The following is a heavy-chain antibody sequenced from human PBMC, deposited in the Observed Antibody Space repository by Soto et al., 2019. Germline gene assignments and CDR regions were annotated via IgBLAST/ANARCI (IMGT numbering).Heavy chain of an antibody. CDR1: GGTFSSYA. J-gene: IGHJ5*02. CDR2: IIPIFGTA. Sequence: QVQLVQSGAEVKKPGSSVKVSCKASGGTFSSYAISWVRQAPGQGLEWMGGIIPIFGTANYAQKFQGRVTITADESTSTAYMELSSLRSEDTAVYYCARGPRDFWSGYADNWFDPWGQGTLVTVSS. D-gene: IGHD3-3*01. CDR3: ARGPRDFWSGYADNWFDP. V-gene: IGHV1-69*01.